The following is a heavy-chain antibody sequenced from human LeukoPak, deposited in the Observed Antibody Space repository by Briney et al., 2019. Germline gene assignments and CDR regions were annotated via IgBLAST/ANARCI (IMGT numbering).Heavy chain of an antibody. CDR1: GGTFSSYA. CDR3: ARGVQPASSYYLDY. D-gene: IGHD6-6*01. V-gene: IGHV1-69*13. J-gene: IGHJ4*02. CDR2: IIPIFGTA. Sequence: GASVKVSCKASGGTFSSYAISWVRQAPGQGLEWMGGIIPIFGTANYAQKFQGRVTITADESTSTAYMELSSLRSEDTAVYYCARGVQPASSYYLDYWGQGTLVTVSS.